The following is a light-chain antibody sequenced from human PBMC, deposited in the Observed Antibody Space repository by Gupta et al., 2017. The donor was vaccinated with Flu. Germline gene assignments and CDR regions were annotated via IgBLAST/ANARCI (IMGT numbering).Light chain of an antibody. CDR3: NSRESTDNNQAV. CDR1: SLRNSY. V-gene: IGLV3-19*01. Sequence: SSELTPDPAVSVALGQTVRITCQGDSLRNSYATWYQQKPGQDPVLVSYAKNSRPSRRPDRVSGSSSGNTAALTSTGAQAEDEDDYYCNSRESTDNNQAVFGGGTKLTVL. CDR2: AKN. J-gene: IGLJ3*02.